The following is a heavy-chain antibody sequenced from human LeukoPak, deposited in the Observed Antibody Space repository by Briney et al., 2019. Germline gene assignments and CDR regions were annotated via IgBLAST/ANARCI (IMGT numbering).Heavy chain of an antibody. V-gene: IGHV3-7*01. CDR1: GFTFRSSW. Sequence: GGSLRLSCAASGFTFRSSWMNWVRQAPGKGPEWVANIKQDGSEKYYVDSVKGRFTISRDNAKNSLHLQMNSLRVEDTAVYYCASQMTMVGWFDPWGQGTLVTVSS. CDR2: IKQDGSEK. D-gene: IGHD4/OR15-4a*01. CDR3: ASQMTMVGWFDP. J-gene: IGHJ5*02.